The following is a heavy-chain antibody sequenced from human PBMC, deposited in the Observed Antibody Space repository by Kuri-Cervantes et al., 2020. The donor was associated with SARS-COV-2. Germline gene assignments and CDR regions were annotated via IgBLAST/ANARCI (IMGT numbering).Heavy chain of an antibody. CDR3: TRESYNWNVGFDY. CDR1: GFTFSSYA. CDR2: ISGSGGST. Sequence: GGSLRLSCAASGFTFSSYAMSWVRQAPGKGLEWVSAISGSGGSTYYADSVKGRFTISRDNAKNSLYLQMNSLRAEDTAVYYCTRESYNWNVGFDYWGQGTLVTVSS. V-gene: IGHV3-23*01. D-gene: IGHD1-20*01. J-gene: IGHJ4*02.